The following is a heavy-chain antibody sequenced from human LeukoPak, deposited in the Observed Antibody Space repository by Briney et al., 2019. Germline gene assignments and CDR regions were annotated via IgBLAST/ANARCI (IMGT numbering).Heavy chain of an antibody. CDR1: GGSISSGSYY. CDR2: IYSSGIT. V-gene: IGHV4-61*02. D-gene: IGHD6-13*01. Sequence: PSETLSLTCTVSGGSISSGSYYWSWIRQPAGKGLEWIGRIYSSGITNYNPSLKSRVTISVDTSKNQFSLKLSSVTAADTAVYYCARGVRSSSWYFGLIQMYYFDYWGQGTLVTVSS. CDR3: ARGVRSSSWYFGLIQMYYFDY. J-gene: IGHJ4*02.